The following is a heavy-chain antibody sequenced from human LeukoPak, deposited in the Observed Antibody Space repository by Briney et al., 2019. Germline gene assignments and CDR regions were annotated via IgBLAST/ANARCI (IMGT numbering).Heavy chain of an antibody. D-gene: IGHD3-22*01. CDR1: GFTFSSYA. Sequence: GGSLRLSCAASGFTFSSYAMSWVRQVPGKGLEWVSAISGSGGGTFYTDSVKGRFTISRDNSKNTLLLQMNSLRAADTAMYYCAKGYDHYDDGGYYSRPDAFDLWGQGTMVTVSS. V-gene: IGHV3-23*01. CDR2: ISGSGGGT. CDR3: AKGYDHYDDGGYYSRPDAFDL. J-gene: IGHJ3*01.